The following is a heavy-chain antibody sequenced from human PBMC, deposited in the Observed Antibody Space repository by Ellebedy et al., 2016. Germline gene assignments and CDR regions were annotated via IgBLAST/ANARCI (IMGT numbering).Heavy chain of an antibody. J-gene: IGHJ4*02. Sequence: GGSLRLXXAASGFTFSSYSMNWVRQAPGKGLEWVSSISSSSSYIYYADSVKGRFTISRDNAKNSLYLQMNSLRAEDTAVYYCASPAHIDMVRGSQGYWGQGTLVTVSS. D-gene: IGHD3-10*01. V-gene: IGHV3-21*01. CDR3: ASPAHIDMVRGSQGY. CDR2: ISSSSSYI. CDR1: GFTFSSYS.